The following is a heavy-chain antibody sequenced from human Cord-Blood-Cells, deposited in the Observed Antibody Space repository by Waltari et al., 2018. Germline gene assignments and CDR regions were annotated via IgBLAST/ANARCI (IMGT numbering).Heavy chain of an antibody. J-gene: IGHJ3*02. CDR1: GYTFTGYY. D-gene: IGHD6-6*01. CDR3: ASFQVRRIAARPADAFDI. CDR2: INPNSGGT. Sequence: QVQLVQSGAEVKKPGASVKVSCKASGYTFTGYYMHWVRQAPGQGLEWMGWINPNSGGTNYAQKFQGRVTMTRDTSISTAYMELSRLRSDDTAVYYCASFQVRRIAARPADAFDIWGQGTMVTVSS. V-gene: IGHV1-2*02.